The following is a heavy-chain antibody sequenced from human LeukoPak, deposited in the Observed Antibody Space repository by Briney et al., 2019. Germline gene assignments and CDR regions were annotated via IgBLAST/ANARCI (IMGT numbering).Heavy chain of an antibody. Sequence: GGSLRLSCAASGFTFSAYRMNWVRQAPGRGLEWVSSISSSSSYIYYADSVKGRLTISRDNAKNSLYLQMNSLRAEDTAVYYCATEGYYYGFDIWGQGTMVTVSS. D-gene: IGHD3-10*01. CDR3: ATEGYYYGFDI. V-gene: IGHV3-21*01. J-gene: IGHJ3*02. CDR2: ISSSSSYI. CDR1: GFTFSAYR.